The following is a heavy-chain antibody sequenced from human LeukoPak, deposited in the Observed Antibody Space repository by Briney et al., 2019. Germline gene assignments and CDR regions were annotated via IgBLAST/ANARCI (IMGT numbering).Heavy chain of an antibody. CDR3: ARDPYSGNYGAYYYYYMDV. CDR2: ITSSSSYI. J-gene: IGHJ6*03. CDR1: GFTFSSYA. Sequence: GGSLRLSCAASGFTFSSYAMTWVRQAPGKGLEWVSSITSSSSYIYYADSVKGRFTISRDNAKNSLYLQMDSLRVEDTAEYYCARDPYSGNYGAYYYYYMDVWGKGTTVTVSS. V-gene: IGHV3-21*06. D-gene: IGHD1-26*01.